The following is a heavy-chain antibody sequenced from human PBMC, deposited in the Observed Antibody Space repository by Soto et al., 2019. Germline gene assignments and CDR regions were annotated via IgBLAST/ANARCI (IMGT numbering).Heavy chain of an antibody. Sequence: SETLSLTCTVSGGSISSSSYYWGWIRQPPGKGLEWIGSIYYSGSTYYNPSLKSRVTISVDTSKNQFSLKLSSVRAEDTAVYYCARDMTGIVVVPAAKFGMDVWGQGTTVTVSS. D-gene: IGHD2-2*01. J-gene: IGHJ6*02. V-gene: IGHV4-39*01. CDR1: GGSISSSSYY. CDR2: IYYSGST. CDR3: ARDMTGIVVVPAAKFGMDV.